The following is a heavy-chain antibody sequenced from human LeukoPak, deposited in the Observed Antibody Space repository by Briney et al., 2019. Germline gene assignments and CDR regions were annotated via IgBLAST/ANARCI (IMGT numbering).Heavy chain of an antibody. CDR3: AREGGYSYGPYFDY. CDR2: INPGGGNT. D-gene: IGHD5-18*01. J-gene: IGHJ4*02. CDR1: GYTFTNYY. Sequence: ASVKVSCKASGYTFTNYYIHWVRQAPGQGLEWMGLINPGGGNTNYAQNFQGRVTMTRDTSTSTVYMELSSLRSEDTAVYYCAREGGYSYGPYFDYWGQGTLVTVSS. V-gene: IGHV1-46*01.